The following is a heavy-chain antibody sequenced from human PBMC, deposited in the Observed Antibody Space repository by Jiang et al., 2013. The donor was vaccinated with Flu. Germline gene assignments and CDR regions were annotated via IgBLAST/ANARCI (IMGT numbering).Heavy chain of an antibody. V-gene: IGHV4-39*01. CDR2: SIIVGAP. D-gene: IGHD6-13*01. J-gene: IGHJ6*02. Sequence: TLSLTCTVSGGSISSSSYYWGWIRQPPGRGWSGLGVSIIVGAPTTTRPSRVESPLSVDTSKNQFSLKLSSVTAADTAVYYCARRKEEAAAYYYYGMDVWGQGTTVTVSS. CDR3: ARRKEEAAAYYYYGMDV. CDR1: GGSISSSSYY.